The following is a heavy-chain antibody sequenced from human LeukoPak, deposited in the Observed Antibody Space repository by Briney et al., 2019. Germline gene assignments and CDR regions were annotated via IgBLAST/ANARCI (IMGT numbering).Heavy chain of an antibody. CDR2: INPSGGST. Sequence: ASVKVSCKASGYTFTSYDINWVRQATGQGLEWMGIINPSGGSTSYAQKFQGRVTMTRDTSTSTVYMELSSLRSDDTAVYYCARARNPQDYYYDSSGYSHSLDYWGQGTLVTVSS. D-gene: IGHD3-22*01. CDR3: ARARNPQDYYYDSSGYSHSLDY. J-gene: IGHJ4*02. CDR1: GYTFTSYD. V-gene: IGHV1-46*01.